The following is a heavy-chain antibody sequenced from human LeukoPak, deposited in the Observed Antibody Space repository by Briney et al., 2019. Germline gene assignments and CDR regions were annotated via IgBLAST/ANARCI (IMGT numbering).Heavy chain of an antibody. CDR2: VSYSGST. D-gene: IGHD4-17*01. CDR3: ARGHYGDSRNYYFDY. Sequence: SETLSLTCAVSGGSLNSGDSSWSWIRQPPGKGLEGIGYVSYSGSTYYNPSLKSRVTISADTSKTQFSLKMTSVTAADTAVFYCARGHYGDSRNYYFDYWGQGTLVTVSS. J-gene: IGHJ4*02. CDR1: GGSLNSGDSS. V-gene: IGHV4-30-4*07.